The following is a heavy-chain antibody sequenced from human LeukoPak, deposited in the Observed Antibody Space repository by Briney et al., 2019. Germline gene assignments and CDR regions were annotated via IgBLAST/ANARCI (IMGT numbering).Heavy chain of an antibody. Sequence: GGSLRLSCAASGFTVSSNYMSWVRQAPGKGLEWVSGLDGDSGRTYYADSVNGRFTVSRDNSKNTLYLQMSSLRDEDTAVYYCAKDITLGDGRLAFDFWGQGTLVTVSS. D-gene: IGHD3-16*01. J-gene: IGHJ3*01. CDR2: LDGDSGRT. V-gene: IGHV3-23*01. CDR3: AKDITLGDGRLAFDF. CDR1: GFTVSSNY.